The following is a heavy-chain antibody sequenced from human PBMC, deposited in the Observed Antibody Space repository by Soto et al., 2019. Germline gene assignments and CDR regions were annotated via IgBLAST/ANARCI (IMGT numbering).Heavy chain of an antibody. CDR1: GGSISSSNW. J-gene: IGHJ6*02. CDR2: IYHSGST. Sequence: PSETLSLTCAVSGGSISSSNWWSWVRQPPGKGLEWIGEIYHSGSTNYNPSLKSRVTISVDKSKNQFSLKLSSVTAADTAVYYCARAFAGVVPAAIDYYYYGMDVWGQGTTVTVSS. CDR3: ARAFAGVVPAAIDYYYYGMDV. V-gene: IGHV4-4*02. D-gene: IGHD2-2*01.